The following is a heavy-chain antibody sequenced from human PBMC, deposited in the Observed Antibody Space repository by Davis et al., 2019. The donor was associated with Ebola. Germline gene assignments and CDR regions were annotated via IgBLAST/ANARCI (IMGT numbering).Heavy chain of an antibody. CDR3: AKDESNFPPYDAFDI. Sequence: GESLKISCAASGFTFSIYAINWVRQAPGKGLEWVSGISGSGGSTYYADSVKGRFTISRDDSKRTVYLHMDSLRAEDTAVYYCAKDESNFPPYDAFDIWGQGTMVTVSS. CDR1: GFTFSIYA. D-gene: IGHD4/OR15-4a*01. V-gene: IGHV3-23*01. J-gene: IGHJ3*02. CDR2: ISGSGGST.